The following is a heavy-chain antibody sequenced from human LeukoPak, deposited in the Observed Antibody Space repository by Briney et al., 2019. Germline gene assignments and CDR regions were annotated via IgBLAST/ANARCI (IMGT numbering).Heavy chain of an antibody. CDR1: GYTLNELP. CDR3: ATNTEPGGIVVIPAAL. J-gene: IGHJ4*02. CDR2: FDPESGET. V-gene: IGHV1-24*01. Sequence: ASVKVSCKVSGYTLNELPMHWVRQAPGKGLEWMGGFDPESGETIYPQKFQGRVTMTEDTSTDTAYMELSSLRSEDTAVYYCATNTEPGGIVVIPAALWGQGNLVTVSS. D-gene: IGHD2-2*01.